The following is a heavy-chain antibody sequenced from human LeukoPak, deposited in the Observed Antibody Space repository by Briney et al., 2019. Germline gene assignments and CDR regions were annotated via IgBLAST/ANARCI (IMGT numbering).Heavy chain of an antibody. CDR2: ISSSSSSYI. Sequence: GGSLRLSCAASVFTFSSYSMNWVRQAPGKGLEWVSSISSSSSSYIYYADSVKGRFTISRDNAKNSLYLQMNSLRAEDTAVYYCAREIRHGNLHFDYWGQGTLVTVPS. D-gene: IGHD1-14*01. V-gene: IGHV3-21*01. J-gene: IGHJ4*02. CDR1: VFTFSSYS. CDR3: AREIRHGNLHFDY.